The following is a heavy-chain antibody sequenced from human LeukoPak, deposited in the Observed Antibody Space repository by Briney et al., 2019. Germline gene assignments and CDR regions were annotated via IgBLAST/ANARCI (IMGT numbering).Heavy chain of an antibody. Sequence: GGSLRLACAASGFTFSSYGMHWVGQAPGKGLEGVSFIRYDGSNKYYADSVKGRFTISRDNSKNTLYLQMNSLRAEDTAVYYCARGGNHGDYWYFDLWGRGTLVTVSS. J-gene: IGHJ2*01. V-gene: IGHV3-30*02. CDR3: ARGGNHGDYWYFDL. CDR2: IRYDGSNK. D-gene: IGHD4-17*01. CDR1: GFTFSSYG.